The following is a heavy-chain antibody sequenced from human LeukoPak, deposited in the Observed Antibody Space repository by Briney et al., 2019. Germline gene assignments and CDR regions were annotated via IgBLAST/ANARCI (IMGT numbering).Heavy chain of an antibody. D-gene: IGHD6-19*01. J-gene: IGHJ4*02. Sequence: PGGSLRLSCAASGFTFSSYGMHWVRQAPGKGLEWVAVIWYDGSNKYYADSVKGRFTISRDNSKNTLYLQMNSLRAEDTAVYYCARAGAETVAGILGSFAYWGQGTLVTVSS. CDR1: GFTFSSYG. V-gene: IGHV3-33*01. CDR3: ARAGAETVAGILGSFAY. CDR2: IWYDGSNK.